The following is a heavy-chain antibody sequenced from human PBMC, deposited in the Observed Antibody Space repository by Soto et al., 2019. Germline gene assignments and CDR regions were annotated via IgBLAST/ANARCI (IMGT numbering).Heavy chain of an antibody. CDR3: SRDDVRCDGGRCYGVPWVF. J-gene: IGHJ6*04. CDR1: GFTVSSKY. D-gene: IGHD2-15*01. Sequence: EVQLVESGGGLVQPGGSLRLSCAASGFTVSSKYMSWVRQAPGKGLEWVSLIQSGGPTYYADSVKGRFTISRDTSENTVHLQRDGWRAAEPAVYYCSRDDVRCDGGRCYGVPWVFWGKGTTVTVSS. V-gene: IGHV3-66*01. CDR2: IQSGGPT.